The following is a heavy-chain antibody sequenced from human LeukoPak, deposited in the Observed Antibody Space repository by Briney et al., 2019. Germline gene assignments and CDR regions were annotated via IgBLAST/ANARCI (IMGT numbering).Heavy chain of an antibody. V-gene: IGHV3-7*01. CDR2: LNPDGSPK. CDR3: ARDAYDDSSES. CDR1: GFTFSSYW. Sequence: GGSLRLSCAASGFTFSSYWMTWVRQAPGRGLEWVADLNPDGSPKFYVDSVKGRFTLSRDNAKNSLYLQMHSLRAEDTALYYCARDAYDDSSESWGQGTLVTVSS. D-gene: IGHD3-3*01. J-gene: IGHJ5*02.